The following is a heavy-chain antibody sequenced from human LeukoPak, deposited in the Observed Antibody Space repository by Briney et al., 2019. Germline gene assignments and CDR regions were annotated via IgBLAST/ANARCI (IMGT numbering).Heavy chain of an antibody. CDR2: IIPILGIA. D-gene: IGHD6-13*01. J-gene: IGHJ4*02. CDR1: GYTFTSYA. CDR3: ASGAAADLPVRN. Sequence: SVKVSCKASGYTFTSYAISWVRQAPGQGLEWMGRIIPILGIANYAQKFQGRVTITADKSTSTAYMELSSLRSEDTAVYYCASGAAADLPVRNWGQGTLVTVSS. V-gene: IGHV1-69*04.